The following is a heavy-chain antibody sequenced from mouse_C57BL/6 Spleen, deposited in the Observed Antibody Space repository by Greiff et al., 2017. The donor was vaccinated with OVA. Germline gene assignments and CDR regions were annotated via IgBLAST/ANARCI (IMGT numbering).Heavy chain of an antibody. CDR3: AGWHYCGSSRRAMDY. V-gene: IGHV1-85*01. CDR1: GYTFTSYD. D-gene: IGHD1-1*01. CDR2: IYPKDGST. J-gene: IGHJ4*01. Sequence: VKLVESGPELVKPGASVKLSCKASGYTFTSYDINWVKQRPGQGLEWIGGIYPKDGSTKYNEKFKGKATLTVDTSSSTAYMELHSLTSEDSAVYVGAGWHYCGSSRRAMDYWGQGTSVTVSS.